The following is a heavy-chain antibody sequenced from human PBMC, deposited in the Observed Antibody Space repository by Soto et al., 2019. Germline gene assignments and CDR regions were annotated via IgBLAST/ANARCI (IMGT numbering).Heavy chain of an antibody. V-gene: IGHV2-5*02. CDR2: IYWDDDK. J-gene: IGHJ6*02. D-gene: IGHD2-15*01. CDR1: GFSLSTSGVG. Sequence: SGPTLVNPTQTLTLTCTFSGFSLSTSGVGVAWIRQPPGKALEWLALIYWDDDKRYSPFLQSRVTITKDTSKNQVVLTMTNMDPVDTATYYCAHKGGRGAGMDVWGQGTTVTVSS. CDR3: AHKGGRGAGMDV.